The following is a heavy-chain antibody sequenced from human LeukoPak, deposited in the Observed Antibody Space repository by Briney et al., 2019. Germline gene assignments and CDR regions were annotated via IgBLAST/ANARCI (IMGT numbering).Heavy chain of an antibody. CDR2: IYYSGNT. Sequence: SETLSLTCTVSGGSISSYYWSWIRQPPGKGLEWIAHIYYSGNTNYNPSLKNRVTMSVDTSKNQFSLKLSSVTAADTAVYYCASYTGTTSSFDYWGQETRVTVSS. CDR1: GGSISSYY. J-gene: IGHJ4*02. CDR3: ASYTGTTSSFDY. V-gene: IGHV4-59*01. D-gene: IGHD1-7*01.